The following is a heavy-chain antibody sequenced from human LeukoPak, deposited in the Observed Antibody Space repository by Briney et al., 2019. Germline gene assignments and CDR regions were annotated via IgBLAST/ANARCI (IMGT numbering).Heavy chain of an antibody. CDR2: ISYDGSNK. V-gene: IGHV3-30*04. CDR1: GFTFSSYA. D-gene: IGHD6-19*01. CDR3: ARDWNSSGWYLVLDY. Sequence: GGSPRLSCAASGFTFSSYAMHWVRQAPGKGLEWVAVISYDGSNKYYADSVKGRFTISRDNSKNTLYLQMNSLRAEDTAVYYCARDWNSSGWYLVLDYWGQGTLVTVSS. J-gene: IGHJ4*02.